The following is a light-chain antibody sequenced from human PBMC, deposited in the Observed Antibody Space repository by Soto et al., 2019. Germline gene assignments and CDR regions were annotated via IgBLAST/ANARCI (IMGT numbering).Light chain of an antibody. J-gene: IGKJ3*01. CDR3: QQYGSSPGFT. Sequence: TVLTQSPGTLSLSPGERATLSCRASQSVSSSYLAWYQQKPGQAPRLLIYGASSRATGIPDRFSGSGSGTDFTLTISRLEPEDFAVYYCQQYGSSPGFTFGPGTKVDIK. CDR2: GAS. V-gene: IGKV3-20*01. CDR1: QSVSSSY.